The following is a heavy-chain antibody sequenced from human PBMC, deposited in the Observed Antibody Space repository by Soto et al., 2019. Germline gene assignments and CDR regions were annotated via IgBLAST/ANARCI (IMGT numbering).Heavy chain of an antibody. CDR1: GGTFSSYA. D-gene: IGHD3-22*01. CDR2: IIPILGIA. V-gene: IGHV1-69*10. Sequence: ASVKVSCKASGGTFSSYAISWVRQAPGQGLEWMGGIIPILGIANYAQKFQGRVTITADKSTSTAYMERSSLRSEDTAVYYCASRREYDSSGYYFDYWGQGTLVTVSS. J-gene: IGHJ4*02. CDR3: ASRREYDSSGYYFDY.